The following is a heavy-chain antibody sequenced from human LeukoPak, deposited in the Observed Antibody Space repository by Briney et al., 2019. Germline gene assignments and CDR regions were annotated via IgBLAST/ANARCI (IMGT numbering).Heavy chain of an antibody. CDR2: IKSKTDGGTT. V-gene: IGHV3-15*01. Sequence: GGSLRLSCAASGFTFSSAWMSWVRQAPGKGLEWVGRIKSKTDGGTTDYAAPVKGRFTISRDDSKNTLYLQMNSLKTEDTAVYYCTSGGAHYDYVWGSYRVDYWGQGTLVTVSS. J-gene: IGHJ4*02. D-gene: IGHD3-16*02. CDR1: GFTFSSAW. CDR3: TSGGAHYDYVWGSYRVDY.